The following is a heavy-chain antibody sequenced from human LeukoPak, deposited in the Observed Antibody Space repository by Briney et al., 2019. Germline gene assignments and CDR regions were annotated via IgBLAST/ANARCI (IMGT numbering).Heavy chain of an antibody. J-gene: IGHJ4*02. V-gene: IGHV4-4*07. CDR2: IYTSGST. D-gene: IGHD3-22*01. CDR1: GGSISSYY. CDR3: ARDVILYDSSGYFDY. Sequence: SETLSLTCTVSGGSISSYYWSWIRQPAGKGLEWIGRIYTSGSTSYNPSLKSRVTMSVDTSKNQFSLKLSSVTAADTAVYYCARDVILYDSSGYFDYWGQGTLVTVSS.